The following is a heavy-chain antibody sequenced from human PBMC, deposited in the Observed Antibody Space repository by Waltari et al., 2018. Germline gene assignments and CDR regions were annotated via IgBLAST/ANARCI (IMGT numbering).Heavy chain of an antibody. J-gene: IGHJ4*02. CDR2: INADNGST. CDR3: ARGPLGGLYAGDYFDY. Sequence: QVQLVQSGAEVKKPGASVKISCKASGFTFMSYAFHWGRQAPGQTLEWMGWINADNGSTKYSEKLQGRVTITRDRYTGTAYMELSSLRSEDTAKYFCARGPLGGLYAGDYFDYWGQGTLVSVSP. CDR1: GFTFMSYA. D-gene: IGHD3-16*01. V-gene: IGHV1-3*01.